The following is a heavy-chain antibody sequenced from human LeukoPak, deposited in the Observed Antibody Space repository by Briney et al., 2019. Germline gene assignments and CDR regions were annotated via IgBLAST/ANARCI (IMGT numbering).Heavy chain of an antibody. J-gene: IGHJ6*02. CDR2: ISAYNGNT. CDR3: AREGYYDSSGYRGVYYYYGMDV. V-gene: IGHV1-18*01. Sequence: GASVKVSCKASGYTFTSYGISWARQAPGQGLEWMGWISAYNGNTNYAQKLQGRVTMTTDTSTSTAYMELRSLRSDDTAVYYCAREGYYDSSGYRGVYYYYGMDVWGQGTTVTVSS. D-gene: IGHD3-22*01. CDR1: GYTFTSYG.